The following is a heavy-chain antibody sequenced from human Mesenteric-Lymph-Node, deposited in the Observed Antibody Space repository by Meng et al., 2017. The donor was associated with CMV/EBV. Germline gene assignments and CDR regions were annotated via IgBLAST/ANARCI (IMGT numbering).Heavy chain of an antibody. Sequence: GESLKISCAASGFTFSSYGMHWVRQAPGKGLEWVAVIWYDGSNKYYADSVKGRFTISRDNAKNSLYLQMNSLRAEDTAVYYCARGVGATLYWGQGTLVTVSS. V-gene: IGHV3-33*01. CDR3: ARGVGATLY. CDR1: GFTFSSYG. D-gene: IGHD1-26*01. J-gene: IGHJ4*02. CDR2: IWYDGSNK.